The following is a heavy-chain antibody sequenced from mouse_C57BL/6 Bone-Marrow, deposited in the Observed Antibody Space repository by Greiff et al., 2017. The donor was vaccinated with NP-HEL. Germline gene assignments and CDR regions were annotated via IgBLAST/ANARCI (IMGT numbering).Heavy chain of an antibody. CDR3: ARAIVTPHWYFDV. J-gene: IGHJ1*03. CDR1: EYAFPSPY. Sequence: VKVEESGGGLVQPGESLKLSCESNEYAFPSPYMSWVRQTPVKRLELVAAINSDGGSTYYPDTMERRFIITRENTKKTMCLHMRTLRSEDTDLYDCARAIVTPHWYFDVWGTGTTVTVSS. V-gene: IGHV5-2*03. CDR2: INSDGGST. D-gene: IGHD2-5*01.